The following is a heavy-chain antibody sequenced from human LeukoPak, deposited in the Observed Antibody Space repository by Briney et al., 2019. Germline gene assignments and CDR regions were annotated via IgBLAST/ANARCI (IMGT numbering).Heavy chain of an antibody. Sequence: SSETLSLTCTVSGSSISSYYWSWIRQPPGKGLEWIGYIYYSGSTNYNPSLKSRVTISVDTSKNQFSLKLSSVTAADTAVYYCARHRGSGSYLTHAFDIWGQGTMVTVSS. CDR2: IYYSGST. D-gene: IGHD3-10*01. J-gene: IGHJ3*02. V-gene: IGHV4-59*08. CDR1: GSSISSYY. CDR3: ARHRGSGSYLTHAFDI.